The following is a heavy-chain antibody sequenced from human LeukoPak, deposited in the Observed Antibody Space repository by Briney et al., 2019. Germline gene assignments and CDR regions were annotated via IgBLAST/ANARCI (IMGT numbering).Heavy chain of an antibody. J-gene: IGHJ4*02. V-gene: IGHV4-59*01. CDR2: IYYSGST. D-gene: IGHD5-24*01. CDR3: ARGRSRDGYNYDY. CDR1: GGSFSGYY. Sequence: PSETLSLTCAVYGGSFSGYYWSWIRQPPGKGLEWIGYIYYSGSTTYTPSLKSRVTISVDTSKNQFSLKLSSVTAADTAVYYCARGRSRDGYNYDYWGQGTLVTVSS.